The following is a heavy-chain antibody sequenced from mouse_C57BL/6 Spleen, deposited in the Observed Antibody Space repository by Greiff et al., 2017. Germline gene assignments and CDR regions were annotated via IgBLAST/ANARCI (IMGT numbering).Heavy chain of an antibody. J-gene: IGHJ3*01. V-gene: IGHV2-5*01. D-gene: IGHD3-3*01. CDR3: AIQLRGFAY. Sequence: VKLMESGPGLVQPSQSLSITCTVSGFSLTSYGVHWVRQSPGKGLEWLGVIWRGGSTDYNAAFMSRLSITKDNSKSQVFFKMHSLQADDAAIYYCAIQLRGFAYWGQGTLVTVSA. CDR2: IWRGGST. CDR1: GFSLTSYG.